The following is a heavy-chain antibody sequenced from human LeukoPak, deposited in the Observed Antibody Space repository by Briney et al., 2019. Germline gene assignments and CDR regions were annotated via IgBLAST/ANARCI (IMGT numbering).Heavy chain of an antibody. D-gene: IGHD5-18*01. Sequence: SETLSLTCTVTGGSISRYYWSWIRQPAGKGLEWIGRIYTSGSTNYNPSLKSRVTMSVDTSKNQFSLKLSSVTAADTAVYYCARDKNTAMAGYYYYGMDVWGQGTTVTVSS. J-gene: IGHJ6*02. CDR1: GGSISRYY. CDR2: IYTSGST. CDR3: ARDKNTAMAGYYYYGMDV. V-gene: IGHV4-4*07.